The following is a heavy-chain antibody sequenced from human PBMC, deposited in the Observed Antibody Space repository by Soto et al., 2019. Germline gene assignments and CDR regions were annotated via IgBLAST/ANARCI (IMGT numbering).Heavy chain of an antibody. CDR2: IDPSGGDT. CDR3: ARRRGVGLTRSSFDY. CDR1: GYTFNRHY. V-gene: IGHV1-46*02. D-gene: IGHD1-26*01. Sequence: QVQLVQSGAEVRKPGASVKVSCKASGYTFNRHYIQWVRQAPGQGLEWMGMIDPSGGDTNYAKKFQGRVTLTSATYTSTVYMELRSLRSEDTDVYYCARRRGVGLTRSSFDYWGPGTLVIVSS. J-gene: IGHJ4*02.